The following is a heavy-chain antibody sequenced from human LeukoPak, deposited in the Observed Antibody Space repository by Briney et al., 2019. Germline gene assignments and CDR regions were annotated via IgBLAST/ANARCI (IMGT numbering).Heavy chain of an antibody. Sequence: ASVTVSFKVSGYTLTELSMHWVRQAPGKGLEWMGGFDPEDGETIYAQKFQGRVTMTEDTSTDTAYMELSSLRSEDTAVYYCATASSSWYYFDYWGQGTLVTVSS. CDR3: ATASSSWYYFDY. CDR1: GYTLTELS. V-gene: IGHV1-24*01. CDR2: FDPEDGET. D-gene: IGHD6-13*01. J-gene: IGHJ4*02.